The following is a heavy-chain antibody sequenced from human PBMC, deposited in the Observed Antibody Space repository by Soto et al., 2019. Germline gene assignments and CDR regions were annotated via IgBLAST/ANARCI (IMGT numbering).Heavy chain of an antibody. D-gene: IGHD3-22*01. CDR3: ARVGYYYDSSGYFSPRASYYYYGMDV. Sequence: PGGSLRLSCAASGFTFSSYDMHWVRQATGKGLEWVSAIGTAGDTYYPGSVKGRFTISRENAKNSLYLQMNSLKAEDTAVYYCARVGYYYDSSGYFSPRASYYYYGMDVWGQGTTVTVSS. CDR1: GFTFSSYD. J-gene: IGHJ6*02. CDR2: IGTAGDT. V-gene: IGHV3-13*01.